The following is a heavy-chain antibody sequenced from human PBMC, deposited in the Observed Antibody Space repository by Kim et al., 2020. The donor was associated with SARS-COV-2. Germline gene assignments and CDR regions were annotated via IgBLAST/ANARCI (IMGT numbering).Heavy chain of an antibody. J-gene: IGHJ3*02. CDR1: GGTFSSYA. Sequence: SVKVSCKASGGTFSSYAISWVRQAPGQGLEWMGGIIPIFGTANYAQKFQGRVTITADESTSTAYMELSSLRSEDTAVYYCARRGYDSSGTIDAFDIWGQGTMVTVSS. V-gene: IGHV1-69*13. CDR3: ARRGYDSSGTIDAFDI. CDR2: IIPIFGTA. D-gene: IGHD3-22*01.